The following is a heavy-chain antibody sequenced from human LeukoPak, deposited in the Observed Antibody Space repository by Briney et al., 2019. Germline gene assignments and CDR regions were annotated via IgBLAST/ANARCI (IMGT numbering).Heavy chain of an antibody. CDR3: ARDYSLAAAGPGDFQH. J-gene: IGHJ1*01. D-gene: IGHD6-13*01. Sequence: PGGSLRLSCAASGFTFSSYGMHWVRQAPGKGLEWVAVIWYDGSNKYYADSVKGRFTISRDNSKNTLYLQMNSLRAEDTAVYYCARDYSLAAAGPGDFQHWGQGTLVTVSS. CDR2: IWYDGSNK. V-gene: IGHV3-33*01. CDR1: GFTFSSYG.